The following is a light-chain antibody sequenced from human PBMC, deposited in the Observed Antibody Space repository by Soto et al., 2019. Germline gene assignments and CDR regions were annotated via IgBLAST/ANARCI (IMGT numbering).Light chain of an antibody. CDR2: KAS. J-gene: IGKJ1*01. V-gene: IGKV1-5*03. CDR3: QQYKTYSRT. Sequence: DIHMTQSPSTLSASVGDRVIITCRASESISSWLAWYQQKPGKAPKLLIYKASTLESGVPSRFGGSGSGTDFTLTISSLQPEDFAIYYCQQYKTYSRTFGQGTKVEVK. CDR1: ESISSW.